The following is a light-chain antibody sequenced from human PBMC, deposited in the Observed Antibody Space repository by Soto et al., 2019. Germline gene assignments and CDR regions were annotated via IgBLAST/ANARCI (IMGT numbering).Light chain of an antibody. V-gene: IGKV3-20*01. J-gene: IGKJ4*01. Sequence: EIVLTQSPGTLSLSPGERATLSCRASQSVSSSYLAWYQQKPGQAPRLLIYGASSSATGIPDRFSGSGSGKDLTLTISRLEPEDFAVYYCHQYDSSPLTFGGGTKVEIK. CDR3: HQYDSSPLT. CDR1: QSVSSSY. CDR2: GAS.